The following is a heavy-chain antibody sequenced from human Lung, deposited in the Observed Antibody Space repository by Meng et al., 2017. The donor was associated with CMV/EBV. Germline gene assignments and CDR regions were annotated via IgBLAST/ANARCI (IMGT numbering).Heavy chain of an antibody. V-gene: IGHV3-21*01. D-gene: IGHD3-3*01. J-gene: IGHJ6*02. CDR2: ISTTSTYI. CDR1: GFTFSAYS. Sequence: ESXKISXAASGFTFSAYSMNWVRQAPGKGLEWVSSISTTSTYIYYADSMKGRFTISRDNAKNLLFLQMNSLSVEDTAVYYCAGFGVAITNGLAVWGQGTXVPVAS. CDR3: AGFGVAITNGLAV.